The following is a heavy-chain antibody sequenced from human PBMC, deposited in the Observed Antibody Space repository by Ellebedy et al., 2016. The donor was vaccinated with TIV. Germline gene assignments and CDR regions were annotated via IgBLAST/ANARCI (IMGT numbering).Heavy chain of an antibody. Sequence: SETLSLTCTVSGASIRSYYWSWIRQPPGKGLEWIGYIYYSGSTNYIPSLTSRVTISADTSKNQVSLKLTSVTAADTAVYYCARSSAVPGDYDAFDIWGQGTLVSVSS. J-gene: IGHJ3*02. V-gene: IGHV4-59*01. CDR1: GASIRSYY. D-gene: IGHD2-2*01. CDR3: ARSSAVPGDYDAFDI. CDR2: IYYSGST.